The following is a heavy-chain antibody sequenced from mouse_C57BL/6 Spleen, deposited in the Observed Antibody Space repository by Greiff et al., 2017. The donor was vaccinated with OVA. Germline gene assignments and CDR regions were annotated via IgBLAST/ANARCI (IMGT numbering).Heavy chain of an antibody. J-gene: IGHJ4*01. D-gene: IGHD2-4*01. CDR2: IWRGGST. CDR3: AKKGDYDGYYYAMDY. CDR1: GFSLTSYG. V-gene: IGHV2-5*01. Sequence: VMLVESGPGLVQPSQCLSITCTVSGFSLTSYGVHWVRQSPGKGLEWLGVIWRGGSTDYNAAFMSRLSITKDNSKSQVFFKMNSLQADDTAIYYCAKKGDYDGYYYAMDYWGQGTSVTVSS.